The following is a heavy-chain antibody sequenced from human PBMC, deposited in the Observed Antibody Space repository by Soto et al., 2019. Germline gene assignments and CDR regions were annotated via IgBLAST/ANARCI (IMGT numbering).Heavy chain of an antibody. D-gene: IGHD3-22*01. CDR2: LIPVSGTA. Sequence: ASVKVSCKASGGTFSSYAISWVRQAPGRGLEWMGGLIPVSGTANYAEHFQDRVTITGDESTTTAYMELSSLRSEDTAVYYCAGLTSYYVSSGLQWGHGTTVTV. CDR3: AGLTSYYVSSGLQ. J-gene: IGHJ3*01. V-gene: IGHV1-69*13. CDR1: GGTFSSYA.